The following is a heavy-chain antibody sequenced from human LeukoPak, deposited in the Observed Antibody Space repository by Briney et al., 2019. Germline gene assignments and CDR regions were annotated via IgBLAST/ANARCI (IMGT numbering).Heavy chain of an antibody. CDR1: GGSISSSSYY. CDR3: ARHLYSSGWCGWFDY. CDR2: LYYSGST. Sequence: PSETLSLTCTVSGGSISSSSYYWGWIRQPPGKGLEWIGTLYYSGSTYYNPSLKSRVSISVDTSKNQFSLKLSSVTAADTAVYYCARHLYSSGWCGWFDYWGQGTLVTVSS. J-gene: IGHJ4*02. D-gene: IGHD6-19*01. V-gene: IGHV4-39*01.